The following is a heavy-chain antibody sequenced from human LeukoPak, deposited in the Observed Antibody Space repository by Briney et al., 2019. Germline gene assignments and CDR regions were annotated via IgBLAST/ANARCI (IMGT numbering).Heavy chain of an antibody. Sequence: GGSLRLSCAASGFTFSTYTMNWVRQAPGKGLEWVSVVSDSGTSAYYADSVNGRFTISRDNSKNTLYLQTNSLRAEDTAIYYCAPDLRGAAWSLDYWGQGTLVTVSS. D-gene: IGHD2-15*01. CDR1: GFTFSTYT. J-gene: IGHJ4*02. CDR3: APDLRGAAWSLDY. V-gene: IGHV3-23*01. CDR2: VSDSGTSA.